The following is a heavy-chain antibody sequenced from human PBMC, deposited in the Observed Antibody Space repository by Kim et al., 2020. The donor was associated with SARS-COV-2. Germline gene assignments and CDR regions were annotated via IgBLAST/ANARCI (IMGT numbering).Heavy chain of an antibody. D-gene: IGHD2-15*01. V-gene: IGHV3-74*01. CDR1: GFTFNSYW. J-gene: IGHJ5*02. Sequence: GGSLRLSCAASGFTFNSYWMQWVRQAPGKGLVWVSRINSEGSSTRYADSVKSRFTISRDNAKNTLYLQMNSLRAEDTAVYYCARDPTYCSGGSCYSNGFDPWGQGTLVTVSS. CDR2: INSEGSST. CDR3: ARDPTYCSGGSCYSNGFDP.